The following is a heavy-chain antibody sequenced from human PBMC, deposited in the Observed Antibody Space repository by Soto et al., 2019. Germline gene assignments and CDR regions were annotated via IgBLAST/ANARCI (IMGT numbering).Heavy chain of an antibody. CDR1: GFTFSSYW. CDR2: IKQDGSEK. V-gene: IGHV3-7*03. D-gene: IGHD1-1*01. J-gene: IGHJ3*02. Sequence: GGSLRLSCAASGFTFSSYWMSWVRQAPGKGLEWVSNIKQDGSEKYYVDSVKGRFTISRDNAKNSLYLQMNSLRDEDTAVYYCARDRNRARNDAFDIWGQGTMVTVSS. CDR3: ARDRNRARNDAFDI.